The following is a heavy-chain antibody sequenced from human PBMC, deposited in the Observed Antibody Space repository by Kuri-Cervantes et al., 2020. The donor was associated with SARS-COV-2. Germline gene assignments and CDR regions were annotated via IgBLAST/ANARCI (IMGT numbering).Heavy chain of an antibody. D-gene: IGHD6-6*01. CDR2: ISYDGSNK. CDR3: ARGRAARYFDY. CDR1: GFTFSSYA. J-gene: IGHJ4*02. Sequence: GESLKISCAASGFTFSSYATHWVRQAPGKGLEWVAVISYDGSNKYYADSVKGRFTISRDNSKNTLYLQMNSLRAEDTAVYYCARGRAARYFDYWGQGTLVTVSS. V-gene: IGHV3-30-3*01.